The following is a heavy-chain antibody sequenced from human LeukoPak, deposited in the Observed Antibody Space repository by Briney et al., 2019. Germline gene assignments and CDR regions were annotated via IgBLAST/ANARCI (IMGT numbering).Heavy chain of an antibody. D-gene: IGHD2-2*01. J-gene: IGHJ4*02. Sequence: SETLSLTCTVSGGSISSGDYYWSWLRQPPGKGLEWIGYIYYSGSTYYNPSLKSRVTMSVDTSKNQFSLKLSSVTAADTAVYYCARDSVVSAARFDYWGQGTLVTVSS. CDR3: ARDSVVSAARFDY. CDR1: GGSISSGDYY. V-gene: IGHV4-30-4*08. CDR2: IYYSGST.